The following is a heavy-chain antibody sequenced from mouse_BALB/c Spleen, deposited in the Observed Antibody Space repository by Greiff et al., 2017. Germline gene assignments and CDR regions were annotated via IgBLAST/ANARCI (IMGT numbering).Heavy chain of an antibody. CDR1: GFNIKDYY. Sequence: EVKLQESGAELVRSGASVKLSCTASGFNIKDYYMHWVKQRPEQGLEWIGWIDPENGDTEYAPKFQGKATMTADTSSNTAYLQLSSLTSEDTAVCYCTPYSNYGFAYWGQGTLVTVSA. V-gene: IGHV14-4*02. CDR3: TPYSNYGFAY. CDR2: IDPENGDT. J-gene: IGHJ3*01. D-gene: IGHD2-5*01.